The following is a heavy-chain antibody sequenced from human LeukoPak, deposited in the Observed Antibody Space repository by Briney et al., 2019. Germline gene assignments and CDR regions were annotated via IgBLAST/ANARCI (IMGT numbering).Heavy chain of an antibody. J-gene: IGHJ6*03. V-gene: IGHV3-21*01. CDR3: ARSSGWYHRGPDYYYYYMDV. CDR1: GFIFNSHS. D-gene: IGHD6-19*01. Sequence: PGGSLRLSCAASGFIFNSHSMNWVRQAPGKGLEWVSSISSTSSYIYYADSVKSRFTISKDNAKNSLYLQMNSLRAEDTAVYYCARSSGWYHRGPDYYYYYMDVWGKGTTVTVS. CDR2: ISSTSSYI.